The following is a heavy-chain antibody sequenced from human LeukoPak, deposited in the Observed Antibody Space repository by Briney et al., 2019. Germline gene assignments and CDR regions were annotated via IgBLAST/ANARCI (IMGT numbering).Heavy chain of an antibody. CDR1: GFTFSSYW. D-gene: IGHD3-10*01. V-gene: IGHV3-7*03. Sequence: GGSLRLSCAASGFTFSSYWMSWFRQAPGKGLEGVANIKQDGSEKYYVDSVKGRSTISRDNAKNSLYLQMNSLRAEDTAVYYCAREEGSGGYYHGMDVWGKGTTVTVSS. CDR3: AREEGSGGYYHGMDV. J-gene: IGHJ6*04. CDR2: IKQDGSEK.